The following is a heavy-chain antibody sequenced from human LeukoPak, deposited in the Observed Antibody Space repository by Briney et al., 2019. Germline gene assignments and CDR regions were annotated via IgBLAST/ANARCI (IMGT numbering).Heavy chain of an antibody. CDR3: AQKGGTDH. Sequence: PGGSLRLSCAASGFSFSRFGMNWVRQAPGKGLEWISHISSTSGAVYYADSVKGRFTISRDNAKNSLYLQMSSLRNEDTPIYYCAQKGGTDHWGQGTLVTVSS. V-gene: IGHV3-48*02. CDR2: ISSTSGAV. J-gene: IGHJ4*02. D-gene: IGHD2-15*01. CDR1: GFSFSRFG.